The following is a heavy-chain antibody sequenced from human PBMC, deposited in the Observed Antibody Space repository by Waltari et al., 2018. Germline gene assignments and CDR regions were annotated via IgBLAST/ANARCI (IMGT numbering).Heavy chain of an antibody. D-gene: IGHD1-26*01. CDR2: IYYSGST. Sequence: QLQLQESGPGLVKPSETLSLTCTVSGGSISSSSYYWGWIRQPPGKGLEWIGSIYYSGSTYYNPSLKSRVTISVETSKNQFSLKLSSVTAADTAVYYCARWGWKLLTPFDPWGQGTLVTVSS. CDR3: ARWGWKLLTPFDP. V-gene: IGHV4-39*07. J-gene: IGHJ5*02. CDR1: GGSISSSSYY.